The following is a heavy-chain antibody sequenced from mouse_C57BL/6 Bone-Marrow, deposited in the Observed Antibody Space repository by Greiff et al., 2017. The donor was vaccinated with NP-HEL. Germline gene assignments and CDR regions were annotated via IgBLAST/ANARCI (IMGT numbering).Heavy chain of an antibody. V-gene: IGHV1-55*01. CDR1: GYTFTSYW. CDR3: AREGAAQATGDY. Sequence: QVHVKQSGAELVKPGASVKMSCKASGYTFTSYWITWVKQRPGQGLEWIGDIYPGSGSTNYNEKFKSKATLTVDTSSSTAYMQLSSLTSEDSAVYYCAREGAAQATGDYWGQGTTLTVSS. D-gene: IGHD3-2*02. J-gene: IGHJ2*01. CDR2: IYPGSGST.